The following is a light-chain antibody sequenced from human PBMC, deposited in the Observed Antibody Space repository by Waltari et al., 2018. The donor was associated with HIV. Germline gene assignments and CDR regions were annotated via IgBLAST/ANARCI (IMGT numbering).Light chain of an antibody. CDR3: VTWDSALIEMV. Sequence: QSVLTQPPSVSAAPGQTVTISCSGNTANIGNSHVSWYQQFPGAAPRLIIYDNDKRPSGIPDRFSGSRSGTSGTLDITGLQAGDEADYYCVTWDSALIEMVFGAGTKLTVL. V-gene: IGLV1-51*01. CDR2: DND. CDR1: TANIGNSH. J-gene: IGLJ2*01.